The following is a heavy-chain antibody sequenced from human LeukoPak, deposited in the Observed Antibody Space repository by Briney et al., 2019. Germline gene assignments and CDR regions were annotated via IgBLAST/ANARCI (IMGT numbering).Heavy chain of an antibody. J-gene: IGHJ3*02. CDR1: GFTFSSYS. Sequence: GGSLRLSCAASGFTFSSYSMNWVRQAPGKGLEWISYISSSSSSIYYADSVKGRFTISRDNAKNSLFLQMNNLRDEDTAVYYCTRDQYSGHWYYAFDIWGQGTRVTVSS. D-gene: IGHD6-19*01. CDR3: TRDQYSGHWYYAFDI. CDR2: ISSSSSSI. V-gene: IGHV3-48*02.